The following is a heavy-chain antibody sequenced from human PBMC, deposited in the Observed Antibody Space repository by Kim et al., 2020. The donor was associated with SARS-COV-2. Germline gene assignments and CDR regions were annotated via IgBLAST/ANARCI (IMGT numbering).Heavy chain of an antibody. V-gene: IGHV3-48*03. Sequence: GGSLRLSCAASGFTFSSYEMNWVRQAPGKGLEWVSYISSSGSTIYYADSVKGRFTISRDNAKNSLYLQMNSLRAEDTAVYYCAPSRAVEGSFDYWGQGTLVTVSS. CDR2: ISSSGSTI. D-gene: IGHD3-10*01. CDR1: GFTFSSYE. CDR3: APSRAVEGSFDY. J-gene: IGHJ4*02.